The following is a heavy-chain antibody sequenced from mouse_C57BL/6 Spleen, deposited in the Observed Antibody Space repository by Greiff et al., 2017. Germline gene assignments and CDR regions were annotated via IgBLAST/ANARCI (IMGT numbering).Heavy chain of an antibody. V-gene: IGHV1-69*01. D-gene: IGHD4-1*02. CDR2: IDPSDSYT. Sequence: VQLQQSGAELVMPGASVKLSCKASGYTFTSYWMHWVKQRPGQGLEWIGEIDPSDSYTNYNQKFKGKSTLTVDKSSSTAYMQLSSLTSEDSAVYYCAKGFNWDYFDYWGQGTTLTVSS. J-gene: IGHJ2*01. CDR1: GYTFTSYW. CDR3: AKGFNWDYFDY.